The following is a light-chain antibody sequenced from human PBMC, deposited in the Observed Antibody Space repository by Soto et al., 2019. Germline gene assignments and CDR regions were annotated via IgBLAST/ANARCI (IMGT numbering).Light chain of an antibody. CDR3: LQDYSYPRT. CDR1: QDIRTE. CDR2: GAS. J-gene: IGKJ1*01. Sequence: AIQMTQSPSSLSASVGDRVTITCRASQDIRTELGWYQQKPVKAPKLLIYGASTLQSGVPSRFSGSGSGTDFTLTIISLQPEDFATYYCLQDYSYPRTFGQGTKVDIK. V-gene: IGKV1-6*01.